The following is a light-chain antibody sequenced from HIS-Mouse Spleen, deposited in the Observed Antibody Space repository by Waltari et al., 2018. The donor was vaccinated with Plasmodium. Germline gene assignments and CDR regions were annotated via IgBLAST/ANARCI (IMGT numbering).Light chain of an antibody. J-gene: IGKJ4*01. V-gene: IGKV1-33*01. CDR1: QDISNY. Sequence: DIQMPQSPSSLSASVGARVTITCQASQDISNYLNWYQQKPGKAPTLLIYDASNLETGVPSRFSGSGSGTDFTFTISSLQPEDIATYYCQQYDNRPLTFGGGTKVEIK. CDR3: QQYDNRPLT. CDR2: DAS.